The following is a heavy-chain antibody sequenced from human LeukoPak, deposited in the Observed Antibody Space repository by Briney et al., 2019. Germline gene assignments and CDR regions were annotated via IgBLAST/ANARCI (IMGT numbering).Heavy chain of an antibody. J-gene: IGHJ6*02. CDR2: ISSSGSTI. V-gene: IGHV3-48*03. CDR3: ARDLGCSSTSCPYYYYYGMDV. D-gene: IGHD2-2*01. Sequence: GGSLRLSCAASGFTFSSYEMNWVRQAPGKGLEWVSYISSSGSTIYYADSVKGRFTISRDNAKNSLYLQMNSLRAKDTAVYYCARDLGCSSTSCPYYYYYGMDVWGQGTTVTVSS. CDR1: GFTFSSYE.